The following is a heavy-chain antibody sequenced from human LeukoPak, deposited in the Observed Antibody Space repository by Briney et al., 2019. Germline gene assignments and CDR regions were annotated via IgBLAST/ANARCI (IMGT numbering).Heavy chain of an antibody. CDR2: IYHSGST. CDR3: ARGGGEVWELLYFDY. D-gene: IGHD1-26*01. V-gene: IGHV4-30-2*01. Sequence: SQTLSLTCTVSGGSISSGGYYWGWIRQPPGKGLEWNGYIYHSGSTYYNPSLKSRVTISVDRSKNQFSLKLSSVTAADTAVYYCARGGGEVWELLYFDYWGQGTLVTVSS. CDR1: GGSISSGGYY. J-gene: IGHJ4*02.